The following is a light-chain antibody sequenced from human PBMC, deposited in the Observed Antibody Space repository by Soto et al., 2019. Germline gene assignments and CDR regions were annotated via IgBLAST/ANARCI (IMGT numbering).Light chain of an antibody. Sequence: EIVLTQSPGTLSLSPGERATLSCRASQSVSSSYLAWYQQKPGQAPRLLIYGASSRATGIPDRFSGSVSGTDFTLTISRLEPEDFAVYYCQQYRSSPLIFGGGTKVEIK. V-gene: IGKV3-20*01. CDR2: GAS. CDR3: QQYRSSPLI. J-gene: IGKJ4*01. CDR1: QSVSSSY.